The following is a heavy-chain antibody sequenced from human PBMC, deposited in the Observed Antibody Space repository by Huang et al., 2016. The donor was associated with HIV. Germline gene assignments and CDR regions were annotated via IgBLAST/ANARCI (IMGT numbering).Heavy chain of an antibody. Sequence: QVQLVESGGGVVQPGRSLRLSCAASGFTFSSYGMHWVRQVPGKGLEWVAVISYDGSNKYYADSVKGRFTISRDNSKNTLYLQMNSLRAEDTAVYYCAKEAGGVYYDSSGYYDAFDIWGQGTMVTVSS. D-gene: IGHD3-22*01. CDR2: ISYDGSNK. J-gene: IGHJ3*02. CDR1: GFTFSSYG. CDR3: AKEAGGVYYDSSGYYDAFDI. V-gene: IGHV3-30*18.